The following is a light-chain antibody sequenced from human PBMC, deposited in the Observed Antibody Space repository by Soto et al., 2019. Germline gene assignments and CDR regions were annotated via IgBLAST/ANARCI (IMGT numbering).Light chain of an antibody. CDR3: SSYTSSRTYV. J-gene: IGLJ1*01. CDR1: SSDVGANNY. CDR2: DVT. V-gene: IGLV2-14*01. Sequence: QSVLTQPASVSASPGQSITISCTGTSSDVGANNYVSWYQQHPGKAPKRMIYDVTNRPSGVSNRFSGSKSGNTASLTISGLQAEYEADYYCSSYTSSRTYVFGTGTKVTVL.